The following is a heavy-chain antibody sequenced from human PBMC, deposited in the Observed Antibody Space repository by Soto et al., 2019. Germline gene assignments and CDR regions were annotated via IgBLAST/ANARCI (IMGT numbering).Heavy chain of an antibody. D-gene: IGHD2-15*01. CDR3: AKGTVASTLQPYYFDF. J-gene: IGHJ4*02. CDR1: GLTFSSYA. V-gene: IGHV3-23*01. CDR2: ISGSGGST. Sequence: GGSLRLSCAVSGLTFSSYAMSWVRQGPGKGLEWVSTISGSGGSTYYADSVKGRFTISRDNSRDTLCLQMNNLRAEDTAVYYCAKGTVASTLQPYYFDFWGQGALLIVS.